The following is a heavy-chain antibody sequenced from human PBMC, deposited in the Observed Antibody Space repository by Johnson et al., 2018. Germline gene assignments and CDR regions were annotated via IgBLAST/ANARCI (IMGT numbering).Heavy chain of an antibody. CDR2: ISGGGGTT. CDR3: AKSLIPAGGNYYHDGMDV. CDR1: GFVFSSYA. J-gene: IGHJ6*02. D-gene: IGHD2-2*01. Sequence: VQLVQSGGGLIKPGGSLRLSCAASGFVFSSYAMSWVRQAPWKGLEWVSAISGGGGTTNYADSVKGRFTISRDKSKNTLSLKMNSLRAEDTAVYSWAKSLIPAGGNYYHDGMDVWGQGTTVTVSS. V-gene: IGHV3-23*04.